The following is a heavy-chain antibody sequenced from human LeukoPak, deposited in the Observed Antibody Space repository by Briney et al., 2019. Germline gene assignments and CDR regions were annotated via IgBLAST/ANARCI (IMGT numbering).Heavy chain of an antibody. J-gene: IGHJ5*02. CDR2: IYTSGNT. D-gene: IGHD2-2*02. Sequence: PSETLSLTCTVSGDSISSVNYYWSWIRQPAGKGLEWIGRIYTSGNTNYNPSLKSRITISVDTSKNQFSLKLRSVTAADTAVYYCARDGPPLKYCSSTSCHRGWFDPWGQGTLVTVSS. CDR3: ARDGPPLKYCSSTSCHRGWFDP. V-gene: IGHV4-61*02. CDR1: GDSISSVNYY.